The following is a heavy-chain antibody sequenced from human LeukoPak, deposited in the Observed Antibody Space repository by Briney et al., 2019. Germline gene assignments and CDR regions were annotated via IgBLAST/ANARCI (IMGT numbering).Heavy chain of an antibody. CDR2: IYYSGST. D-gene: IGHD3-10*01. V-gene: IGHV4-59*01. Sequence: PSETLSLTCTVSGGSISSYYWSWIRQPPGKGLERIGYIYYSGSTNYNPSLKSRVTISVDTSKNQFSLKLSSVTAADTAVYYCAREGGSGIGGPDYWGQGTLVTVSS. CDR3: AREGGSGIGGPDY. J-gene: IGHJ4*02. CDR1: GGSISSYY.